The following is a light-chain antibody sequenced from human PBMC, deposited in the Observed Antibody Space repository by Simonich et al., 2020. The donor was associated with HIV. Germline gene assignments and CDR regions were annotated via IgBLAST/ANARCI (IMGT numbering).Light chain of an antibody. V-gene: IGKV1-13*02. CDR2: DAS. CDR3: QQFNSYPT. Sequence: AIQLTQSPSSLSASVGDRVTITCRASQGISSALAWYQQKPGKAPKLLIYDASSLDSGVPSRFSGSGSGTDFTLTIGSLQPEDFATYYCQQFNSYPTFGPGTKVDIK. J-gene: IGKJ3*01. CDR1: QGISSA.